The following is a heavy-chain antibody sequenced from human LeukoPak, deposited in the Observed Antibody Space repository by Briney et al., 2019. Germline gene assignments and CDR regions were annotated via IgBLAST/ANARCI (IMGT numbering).Heavy chain of an antibody. J-gene: IGHJ6*02. Sequence: GGSLRLSCAASGFTFSSYSMNWVRQAPGKGLEWVSYISSSSSTIYYADSVKGRFTISRDNAKNSLYLQMNSLRAEDTAVYYCARERDSGSYFALYGMDVWGQGTTVTVSS. CDR2: ISSSSSTI. CDR1: GFTFSSYS. V-gene: IGHV3-48*04. D-gene: IGHD1-26*01. CDR3: ARERDSGSYFALYGMDV.